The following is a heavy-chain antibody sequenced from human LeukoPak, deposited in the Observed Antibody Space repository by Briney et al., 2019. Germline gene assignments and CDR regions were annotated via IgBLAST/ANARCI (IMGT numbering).Heavy chain of an antibody. J-gene: IGHJ4*02. V-gene: IGHV3-33*01. CDR1: GFTFSRHG. CDR2: IWYDGSNK. D-gene: IGHD3-16*01. CDR3: ARWGPDRGSDY. Sequence: PGGSLRLSSAASGFTFSRHGMHWVRQAPGEGLEWVAVIWYDGSNKYYADSVKGRFTTSRDNSKNMLYLQMNSLRGEDTAVYYCARWGPDRGSDYWGQGTQLTVSS.